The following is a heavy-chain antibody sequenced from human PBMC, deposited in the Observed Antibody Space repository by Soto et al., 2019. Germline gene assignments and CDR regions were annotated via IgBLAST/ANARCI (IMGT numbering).Heavy chain of an antibody. CDR3: AKATGLGLRFLEWLLQGVFDY. CDR2: ISYDGSNK. CDR1: GFTFSSYG. Sequence: GGSLRLSCAASGFTFSSYGMHWVRQAPGKGLEWVAVISYDGSNKYYADSVKGRFTISRDNSKNKLYLQMNSLGAEDTAVYYCAKATGLGLRFLEWLLQGVFDYWGQGTLVTVSS. D-gene: IGHD3-3*01. V-gene: IGHV3-30*18. J-gene: IGHJ4*02.